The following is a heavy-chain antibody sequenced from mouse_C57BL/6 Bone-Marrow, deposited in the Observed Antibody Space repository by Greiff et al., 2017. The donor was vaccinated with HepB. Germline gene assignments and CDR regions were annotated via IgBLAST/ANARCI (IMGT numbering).Heavy chain of an antibody. D-gene: IGHD2-1*01. CDR2: IYPSDSET. J-gene: IGHJ4*01. CDR1: GYTFTSYW. V-gene: IGHV1-61*01. Sequence: QVQLQQPGAELVRPGSSVKLSCKASGYTFTSYWMDWVKQRPGQGLEWIGNIYPSDSETHYNQKFKDKATLTVDKSSSTAYMQLSSLTSADSAVYYCARYGNYFYAMDYWGQGTSVTVSS. CDR3: ARYGNYFYAMDY.